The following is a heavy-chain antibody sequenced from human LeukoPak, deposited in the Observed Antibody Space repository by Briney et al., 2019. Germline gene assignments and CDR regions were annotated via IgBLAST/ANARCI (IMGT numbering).Heavy chain of an antibody. CDR3: ARQPKYSGSYSYYYYYGMDV. Sequence: SETLSLTCTVSGGSISSYYWSWIRRPPGKGLEWIGYIYYSGSTNYDPSLKSRVTISVDTSKNQFSLKLSSVTAADTAVYYCARQPKYSGSYSYYYYYGMDVWGQGTTVTVSS. CDR1: GGSISSYY. V-gene: IGHV4-59*08. CDR2: IYYSGST. D-gene: IGHD1-26*01. J-gene: IGHJ6*02.